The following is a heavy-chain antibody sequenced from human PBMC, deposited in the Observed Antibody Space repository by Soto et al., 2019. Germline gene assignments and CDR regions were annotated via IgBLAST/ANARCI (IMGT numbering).Heavy chain of an antibody. CDR2: ITSGGDT. J-gene: IGHJ4*02. D-gene: IGHD3-22*01. CDR3: AKSQSSGAFRFFFDY. Sequence: EVQLLESGGGLVQPGGSLRLSCATSGFTFSGYVMTWVRQAPGKGLNWVSAITSGGDTFFADSVKGRFTISRDHSKNTFYLQMNSLTAEDTAVYYCAKSQSSGAFRFFFDYWGQGTLVTVSS. CDR1: GFTFSGYV. V-gene: IGHV3-23*01.